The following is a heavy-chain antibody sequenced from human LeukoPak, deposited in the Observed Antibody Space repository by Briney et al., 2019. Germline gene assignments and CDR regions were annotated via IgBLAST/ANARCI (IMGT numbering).Heavy chain of an antibody. D-gene: IGHD1-14*01. CDR1: GSYW. CDR3: VRGGVEPY. Sequence: GGSLRLSCAASGSYWMHWVRQAPGKGLVWVSHINSDGSWTSYADSVKGRFTISKDNAKNTVYLQMNSLRVEDTAMYYCVRGGVEPYWGQGTLVTVSP. J-gene: IGHJ4*02. CDR2: INSDGSWT. V-gene: IGHV3-74*01.